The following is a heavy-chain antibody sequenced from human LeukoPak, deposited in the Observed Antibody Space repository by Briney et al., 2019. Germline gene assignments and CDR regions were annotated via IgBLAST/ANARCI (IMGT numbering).Heavy chain of an antibody. V-gene: IGHV3-9*01. J-gene: IGHJ6*02. D-gene: IGHD3-9*01. CDR2: ISWNSGSI. Sequence: GRSLRLSCAASGFTFDNYAMHWVRQAPGKGLEWVSGISWNSGSIGYADSVKGRFTISRDNAKNSLYLQMNSLRAEDTALYYCAKDIGAYYDILTGYKENYYGMDVWGQGTTVTVSS. CDR3: AKDIGAYYDILTGYKENYYGMDV. CDR1: GFTFDNYA.